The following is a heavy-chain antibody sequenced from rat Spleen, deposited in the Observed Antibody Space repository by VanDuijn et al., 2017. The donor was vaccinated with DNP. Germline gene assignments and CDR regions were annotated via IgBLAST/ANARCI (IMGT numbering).Heavy chain of an antibody. J-gene: IGHJ4*01. CDR1: GFTFSDYY. CDR3: ARHMDTGPYYAMDV. V-gene: IGHV5-25*01. Sequence: EVQLVASGGGLVEPGRSLKLSCAASGFTFSDYYMAWVRQAQSTGLEWVASISTGRGTTYYRDSVTGRLTISRDNAKNTLYLQVDSLRSEDTATYYCARHMDTGPYYAMDVWGQGISVTVSS. CDR2: ISTGRGTT. D-gene: IGHD4-1*01.